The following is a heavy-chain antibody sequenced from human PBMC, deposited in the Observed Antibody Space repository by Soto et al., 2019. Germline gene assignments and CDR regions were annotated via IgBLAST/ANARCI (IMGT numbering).Heavy chain of an antibody. V-gene: IGHV4-30-2*01. CDR3: DSSGYYPGPFDY. CDR1: GGSISSGGYS. J-gene: IGHJ4*02. D-gene: IGHD3-22*01. Sequence: LTCAVSGGSISSGGYSWSWIRQPPGKGLEWIGYIYHSGSTYYNPSLKSRVTISVDRSKNQFSLKLSSVTAADTAVYYYDSSGYYPGPFDYWGQGTLVTVSS. CDR2: IYHSGST.